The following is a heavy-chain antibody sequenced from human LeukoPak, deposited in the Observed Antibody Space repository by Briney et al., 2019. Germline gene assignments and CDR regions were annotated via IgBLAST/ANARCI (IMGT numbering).Heavy chain of an antibody. CDR1: GFTFNSYV. V-gene: IGHV3-30-3*01. CDR3: ARGDSLGAIMTDLDY. D-gene: IGHD3-10*01. CDR2: ISYDGSNK. J-gene: IGHJ4*02. Sequence: PGRSLRLSCAASGFTFNSYVMHWVRQAPGKGLEWVSVISYDGSNKYYADSVKGRFTISRDNSKNTLYLQMNSLRPEDTGVYYCARGDSLGAIMTDLDYWGLGTLVTVSS.